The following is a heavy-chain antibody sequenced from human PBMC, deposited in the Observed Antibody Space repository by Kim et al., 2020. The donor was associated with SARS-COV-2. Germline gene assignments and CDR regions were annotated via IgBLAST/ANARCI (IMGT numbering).Heavy chain of an antibody. CDR3: ARDGNYYGSGSPDAFDI. V-gene: IGHV4-4*02. D-gene: IGHD3-10*01. CDR1: GGSISSSNW. J-gene: IGHJ3*02. Sequence: SETLSLTCAVSGGSISSSNWWSWVRQPPGKGLEWIGEIYHSGSTNYNPSLKSRVTISVDKSKNQFSLKLSSVTAADTAVYYCARDGNYYGSGSPDAFDIWGQGTMVTVSS. CDR2: IYHSGST.